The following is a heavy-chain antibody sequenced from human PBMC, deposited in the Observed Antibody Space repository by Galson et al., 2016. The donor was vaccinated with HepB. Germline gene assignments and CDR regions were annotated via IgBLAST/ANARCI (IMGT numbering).Heavy chain of an antibody. CDR3: AMSSTNDFWSGFYGGGYFDP. D-gene: IGHD3-3*01. J-gene: IGHJ5*02. CDR1: GFTFSNAW. CDR2: VYYSGSM. V-gene: IGHV4-28*02. Sequence: LRLSCAASGFTFSNAWMSWVRQAPGKGLEWIGSVYYSGSMYYNPSLKCRVSMSVDTSKNQFSLRMTSVSAADTAVYFCAMSSTNDFWSGFYGGGYFDPWGQGTLVIVSS.